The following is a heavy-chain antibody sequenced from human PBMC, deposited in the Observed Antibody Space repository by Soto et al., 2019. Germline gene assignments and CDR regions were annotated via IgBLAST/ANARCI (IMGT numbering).Heavy chain of an antibody. D-gene: IGHD6-13*01. J-gene: IGHJ6*02. CDR2: IYYSGST. V-gene: IGHV4-39*01. CDR1: GGSISSSSYY. Sequence: SETLSLTCTVPGGSISSSSYYWGWIRQPPGKGLEWIGSIYYSGSTYYNPSLKSRVTISVDTSKNQFSLKLSSVTAADTAVYYCARHRIGSSWYRNYYGMDVWGQGTTVTVPS. CDR3: ARHRIGSSWYRNYYGMDV.